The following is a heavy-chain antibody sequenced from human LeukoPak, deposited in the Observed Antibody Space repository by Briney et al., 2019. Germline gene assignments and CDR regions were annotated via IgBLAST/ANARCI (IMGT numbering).Heavy chain of an antibody. D-gene: IGHD3-22*01. V-gene: IGHV1-18*01. CDR2: ISAYNGNT. J-gene: IGHJ6*02. CDR1: GYTFTSYG. CDR3: AREYYYDSSGYRYYYYGMDV. Sequence: ASVKVSCKASGYTFTSYGISWVRQAPGQGLEWMGWISAYNGNTNYAQKLQGRVTMTTDTSTSTAYMELWSLRSDDTAVYYCAREYYYDSSGYRYYYYGMDVWGQGTTVTVSS.